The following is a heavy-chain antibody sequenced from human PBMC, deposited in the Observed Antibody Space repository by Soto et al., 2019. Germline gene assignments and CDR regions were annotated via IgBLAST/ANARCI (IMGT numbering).Heavy chain of an antibody. CDR1: VFTFSNAW. J-gene: IGHJ6*02. Sequence: WWSLRLSCSASVFTFSNAWMSWVRQAPGKGLEWVGRIKSKTDGGTTDYAAPVKGRFTISRDDSKNTLYLQMNSLKTEDTAVYYCTTEGGSSWLLYYYGMDVWGQGTTVTVSS. CDR3: TTEGGSSWLLYYYGMDV. CDR2: IKSKTDGGTT. V-gene: IGHV3-15*01. D-gene: IGHD6-13*01.